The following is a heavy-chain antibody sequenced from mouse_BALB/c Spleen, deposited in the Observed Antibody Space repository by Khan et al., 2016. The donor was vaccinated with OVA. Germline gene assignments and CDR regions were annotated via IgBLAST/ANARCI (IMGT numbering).Heavy chain of an antibody. D-gene: IGHD2-3*01. Sequence: QVQLKESGPGLVAPSQSLSITCTVSGFSLTSYGVHWVRQPPGKGLEWLGVIRAGGSTNYNSALMSRLSISREKSKSQVFVIMKSLQTGDTATDYCARCDGYYEDAMDYWGQGTSVTVSS. CDR1: GFSLTSYG. V-gene: IGHV2-9*02. CDR2: IRAGGST. CDR3: ARCDGYYEDAMDY. J-gene: IGHJ4*01.